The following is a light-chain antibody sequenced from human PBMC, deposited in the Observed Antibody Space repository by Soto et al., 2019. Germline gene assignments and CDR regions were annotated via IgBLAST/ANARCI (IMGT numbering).Light chain of an antibody. Sequence: DIQSTQSPSSLSASVGDRVTITCRASQSISSYLGWYQQKPGKAPKLLIHAASSLQTGAPSRFSGSGSGTDYTLTISSLQPEDFATYYCQQYDSYPITFGHGTRLEIK. J-gene: IGKJ5*01. CDR3: QQYDSYPIT. CDR1: QSISSY. V-gene: IGKV1-16*01. CDR2: AAS.